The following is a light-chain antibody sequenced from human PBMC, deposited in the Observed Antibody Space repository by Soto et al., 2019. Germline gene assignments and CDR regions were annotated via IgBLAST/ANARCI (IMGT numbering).Light chain of an antibody. CDR3: QHYNSYSEA. CDR2: KAS. CDR1: QSVSTR. Sequence: DIQLTQSPSFLSASVGDRVTIICRASQSVSTRLAWYQQKPGKAPKLLIYKASTLKSGVPSRFSGSGSGTEFTLTISSLQPDDFATYYCQHYNSYSEAFGQGTKVDIK. J-gene: IGKJ1*01. V-gene: IGKV1-5*03.